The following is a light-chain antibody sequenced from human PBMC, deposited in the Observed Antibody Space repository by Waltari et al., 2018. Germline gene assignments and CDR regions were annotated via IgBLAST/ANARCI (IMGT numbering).Light chain of an antibody. CDR1: QDISSW. CDR2: AAS. Sequence: DIQMTQSPSSVSSSVGDRVTITCRASQDISSWVAWYQQKPGKAPNLLIYAASTLRSGVPSRFSGSGSGTVFTLTISSLQPEDFATYYCQQATSSPFFGVGTRVEIK. J-gene: IGKJ4*01. CDR3: QQATSSPF. V-gene: IGKV1-12*01.